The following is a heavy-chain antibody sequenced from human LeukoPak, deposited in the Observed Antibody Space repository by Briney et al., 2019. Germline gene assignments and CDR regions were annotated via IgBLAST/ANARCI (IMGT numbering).Heavy chain of an antibody. D-gene: IGHD3-9*01. CDR3: ARNDYDILTGSGAFDI. V-gene: IGHV4-59*01. Sequence: SETLSLNCTVSGGSISSYYWSWIRQPPGQGLEWIGYIYYSGSTNYNPSLKSRVTISVDTSKNQFSLKLSSVTAADTAVYYFARNDYDILTGSGAFDIWGQGTMVTVSS. CDR1: GGSISSYY. CDR2: IYYSGST. J-gene: IGHJ3*02.